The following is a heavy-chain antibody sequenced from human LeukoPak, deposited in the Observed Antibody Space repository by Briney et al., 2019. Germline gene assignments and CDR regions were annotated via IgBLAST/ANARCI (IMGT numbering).Heavy chain of an antibody. CDR1: GFTFSSYG. V-gene: IGHV3-23*01. CDR3: AKFGLAGSGRYHDAFDI. Sequence: GGSLRLSCAASGFTFSSYGMTWVRQAPGKGLEWVSAISGSGGSTYYADSVKGRSTISRDNSKNTLYLQMDSLRAEDTAVYYCAKFGLAGSGRYHDAFDIWGQGTMVTVSS. CDR2: ISGSGGST. J-gene: IGHJ3*02. D-gene: IGHD3-10*01.